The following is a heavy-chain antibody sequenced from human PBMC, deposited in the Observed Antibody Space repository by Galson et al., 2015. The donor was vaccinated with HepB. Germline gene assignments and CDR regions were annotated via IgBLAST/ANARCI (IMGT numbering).Heavy chain of an antibody. D-gene: IGHD3-16*01. J-gene: IGHJ6*02. Sequence: CAISGDSVSSNSAAWNWIRQSPSRGLEWLGRTYYRSKWYNDYAVSVKSRITINPDTSKNQFSLQLNSVTPEDTAVYYCARGGGGYPRRRYYYYGMDVWGQGTTVTVSS. CDR2: TYYRSKWYN. CDR3: ARGGGGYPRRRYYYYGMDV. V-gene: IGHV6-1*01. CDR1: GDSVSSNSAA.